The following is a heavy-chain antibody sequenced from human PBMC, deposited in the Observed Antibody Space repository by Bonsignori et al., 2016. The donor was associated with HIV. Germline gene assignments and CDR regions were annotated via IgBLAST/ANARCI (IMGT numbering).Heavy chain of an antibody. CDR2: ISYDGSNK. CDR3: AREIRRTGDWDY. Sequence: WIRQPPGKGLEWVAVISYDGSNKYYADSVKGRFTISRDNSKNTLYLQMNSLRAEDTAVYYCAREIRRTGDWDYWGQGTLVTVSS. V-gene: IGHV3-30-3*01. J-gene: IGHJ4*02. D-gene: IGHD7-27*01.